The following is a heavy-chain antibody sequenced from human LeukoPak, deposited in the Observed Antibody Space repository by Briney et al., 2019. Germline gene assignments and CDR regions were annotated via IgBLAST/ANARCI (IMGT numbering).Heavy chain of an antibody. CDR3: ATGERELLFAGDHV. V-gene: IGHV3-53*01. D-gene: IGHD3-10*01. CDR2: IYSGGST. J-gene: IGHJ4*02. Sequence: GGSLRLSCAASGFTVSSNYMSWVRQAPGKGLEWVSVIYSGGSTYYADSVKGRFTISRDNSKNTLYLQMNSLRVEDTAVYYCATGERELLFAGDHVWGQGTLVTVSS. CDR1: GFTVSSNY.